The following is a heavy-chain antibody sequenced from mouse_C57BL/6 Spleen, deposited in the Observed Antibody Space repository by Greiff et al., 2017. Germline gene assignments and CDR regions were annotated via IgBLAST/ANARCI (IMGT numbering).Heavy chain of an antibody. CDR3: AREGMGRGFAY. CDR1: GYAFSSSW. D-gene: IGHD4-1*01. CDR2: IYPGDGAT. J-gene: IGHJ3*01. V-gene: IGHV1-82*01. Sequence: VQLQQSGPELVKPGASVKISCTASGYAFSSSWMHWVKQRPGKGLEWIGRIYPGDGATNYNGKFKGKATLTADKSSSTAYMQLSSLTSEDSAVYFCAREGMGRGFAYWGQGTLGTVS.